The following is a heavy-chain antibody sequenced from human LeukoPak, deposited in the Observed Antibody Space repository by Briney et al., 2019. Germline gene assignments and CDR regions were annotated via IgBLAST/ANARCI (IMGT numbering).Heavy chain of an antibody. CDR2: IKQDGSDK. CDR1: GFTFSNYW. CDR3: ARGEGLGTTNGGYYFAY. Sequence: GGSLRLSCATSGFTFSNYWMSWVRRAPGKGLEWVANIKQDGSDKYYVDSVKGRFTISRDNAKNSLYLQMNTLRAEDTAVYYCARGEGLGTTNGGYYFAYWGQGSLVIVSS. J-gene: IGHJ4*02. V-gene: IGHV3-7*01. D-gene: IGHD1-26*01.